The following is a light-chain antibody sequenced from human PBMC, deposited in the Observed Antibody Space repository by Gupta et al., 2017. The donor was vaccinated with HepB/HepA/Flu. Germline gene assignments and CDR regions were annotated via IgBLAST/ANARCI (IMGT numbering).Light chain of an antibody. V-gene: IGLV1-44*01. Sequence: QSVLTPPPSASGTPGQRVTISCSGSSSNIGSNTVNWYQQLPGTAPKLLIYSNNQRPSGVPDRFSGSKSGTSASLAISGLQSEDEADYYCAAWDDSRNGQVFGGGTKLTVL. J-gene: IGLJ2*01. CDR1: SSNIGSNT. CDR3: AAWDDSRNGQV. CDR2: SNN.